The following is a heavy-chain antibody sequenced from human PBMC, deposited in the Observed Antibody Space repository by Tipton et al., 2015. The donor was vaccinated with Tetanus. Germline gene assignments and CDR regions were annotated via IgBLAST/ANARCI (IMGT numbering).Heavy chain of an antibody. Sequence: TLSLTCSVSGGSMIGSFWGWIRQPPGKGLEWIGSFFYSGSTYYHPSLKSRVTISVDTSKNQFSLELSAVTAADTAVYYCARMQRYGMDVWGQGTTVTVSS. D-gene: IGHD6-25*01. CDR3: ARMQRYGMDV. CDR1: GGSMIGSF. CDR2: FFYSGST. J-gene: IGHJ6*02. V-gene: IGHV4-39*01.